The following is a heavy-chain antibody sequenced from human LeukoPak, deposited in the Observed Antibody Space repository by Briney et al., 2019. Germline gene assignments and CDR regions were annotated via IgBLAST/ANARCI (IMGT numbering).Heavy chain of an antibody. CDR1: GGSISSGDYY. D-gene: IGHD3-3*01. Sequence: SKTLSLTCTVSGGSISSGDYYWTWIRQPPGKGLEWIGYIYYSGSTYYNPSLKSRVAISEDTSGKQFSLRLGSVTAADTAVYFCARVGSGLNLYYFDYWGQGILVTVSS. CDR2: IYYSGST. V-gene: IGHV4-30-4*01. J-gene: IGHJ4*02. CDR3: ARVGSGLNLYYFDY.